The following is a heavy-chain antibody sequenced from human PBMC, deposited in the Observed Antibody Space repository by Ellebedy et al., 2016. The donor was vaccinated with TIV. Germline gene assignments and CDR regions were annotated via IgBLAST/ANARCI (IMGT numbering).Heavy chain of an antibody. CDR2: SRNKATSYMR. CDR3: ARGHYYGSGSQRAFDI. Sequence: PGGSLRLSCAASGFIFSDYYMDWVRQAPGKGLEGVGRSRNKATSYMREYAASVKGRFSVSRDESRNSLYLQMNSLQTEDTAVYYCARGHYYGSGSQRAFDIWGQGTMVTVSS. V-gene: IGHV3-72*01. J-gene: IGHJ3*02. D-gene: IGHD3-10*01. CDR1: GFIFSDYY.